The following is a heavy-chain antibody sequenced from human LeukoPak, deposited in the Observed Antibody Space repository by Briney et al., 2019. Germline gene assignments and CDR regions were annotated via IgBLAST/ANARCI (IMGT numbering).Heavy chain of an antibody. V-gene: IGHV1-46*02. Sequence: ASVTVSCKTSGYTFNRHYIHWVRQAPGQGLEWLGIINTSGATTRYGQNFKGRVTATWDTSTSTVYMEMSSLNSEDTAVYYCARGLESSGWYGMDVWGQGTTIIVSS. J-gene: IGHJ6*02. CDR3: ARGLESSGWYGMDV. CDR2: INTSGATT. D-gene: IGHD6-19*01. CDR1: GYTFNRHY.